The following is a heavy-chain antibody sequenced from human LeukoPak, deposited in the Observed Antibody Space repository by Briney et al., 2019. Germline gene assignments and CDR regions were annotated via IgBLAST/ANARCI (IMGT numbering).Heavy chain of an antibody. Sequence: ASVKVSCKASGYTFTSYDINWVRQTTGQGLEWMGWMNPNSGNAGYAQRFLGRVTMTRNSSISTAYMELSSLRSEDTAVYYCARGLSGVSGSWGNWFDPWGQGTLVTVSS. CDR2: MNPNSGNA. J-gene: IGHJ5*02. CDR3: ARGLSGVSGSWGNWFDP. V-gene: IGHV1-8*01. D-gene: IGHD1-26*01. CDR1: GYTFTSYD.